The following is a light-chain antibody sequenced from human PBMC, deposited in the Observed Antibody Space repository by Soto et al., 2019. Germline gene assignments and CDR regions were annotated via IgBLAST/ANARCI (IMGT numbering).Light chain of an antibody. J-gene: IGLJ1*01. CDR1: SSDVGSYNL. CDR3: CSYAGSSTFWV. Sequence: QSVLTQPAPVSGSPGQSITISCTGTSSDVGSYNLVSWYQQHPGKAPKLMIYEVSKRPSGVSNRFSGSKSGNTASLTISGLQAEDEADYYCCSYAGSSTFWVFGTGTKVTVL. V-gene: IGLV2-23*02. CDR2: EVS.